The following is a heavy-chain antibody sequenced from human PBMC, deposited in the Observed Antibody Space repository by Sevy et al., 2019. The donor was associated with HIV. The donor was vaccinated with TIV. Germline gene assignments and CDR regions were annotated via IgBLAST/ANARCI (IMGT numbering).Heavy chain of an antibody. V-gene: IGHV3-48*01. D-gene: IGHD1-1*01. CDR2: ISSRSGTI. CDR1: GITLSNYG. J-gene: IGHJ4*02. CDR3: ARGGYPRPFDY. Sequence: GGSLRLSCAASGITLSNYGVNWVRQAPGKGLEWASYISSRSGTIYYADSVKGRFTISRHNAKNTLSLQMNSLRAEDTAVYYCARGGYPRPFDYWGQGTLVTVSS.